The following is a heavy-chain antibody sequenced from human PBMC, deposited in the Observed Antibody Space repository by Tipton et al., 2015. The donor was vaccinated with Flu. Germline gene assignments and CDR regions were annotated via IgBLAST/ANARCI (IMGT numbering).Heavy chain of an antibody. CDR1: RFTFSRYG. CDR2: IRNDGSDK. Sequence: SLRLSCAASRFTFSRYGMHWVRQAPGKGLEWVALIRNDGSDKYYADSVRGRFTISRDNSKNTLYLQMNSLRAEDTAVYYCARDPSLGMPDYFDSWGQGILVTASS. CDR3: ARDPSLGMPDYFDS. D-gene: IGHD2-2*01. V-gene: IGHV3-30*02. J-gene: IGHJ4*02.